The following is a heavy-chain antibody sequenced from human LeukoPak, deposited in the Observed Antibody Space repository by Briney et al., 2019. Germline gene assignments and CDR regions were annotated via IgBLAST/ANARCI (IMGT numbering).Heavy chain of an antibody. CDR1: GFTFSSYG. D-gene: IGHD2-21*02. V-gene: IGHV3-30*03. Sequence: PGGSLRLSCAVAGFTFSSYGMRWVRQAPGKGLEWVAVISYDGSNKYYASSVKGHFTISRDNSKNTLYLQMNSLRAEDTAVYYCAPLDCGDDSRTFGHWGQGALVIVSS. J-gene: IGHJ4*02. CDR3: APLDCGDDSRTFGH. CDR2: ISYDGSNK.